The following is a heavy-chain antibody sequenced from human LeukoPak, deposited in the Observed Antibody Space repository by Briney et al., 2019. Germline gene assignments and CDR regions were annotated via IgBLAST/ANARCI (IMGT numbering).Heavy chain of an antibody. CDR2: ISTYNGNT. CDR1: GSTFSGYY. D-gene: IGHD6-13*01. Sequence: GASVKVSCKPSGSTFSGYYIHWVRQAPGQGLEWMGWISTYNGNTNYAQKFQGRVTMTTDTSTSTAYMELRSLRSDDTAVYYCARDRQLGVWGQGTTVTVSS. J-gene: IGHJ6*02. V-gene: IGHV1-18*04. CDR3: ARDRQLGV.